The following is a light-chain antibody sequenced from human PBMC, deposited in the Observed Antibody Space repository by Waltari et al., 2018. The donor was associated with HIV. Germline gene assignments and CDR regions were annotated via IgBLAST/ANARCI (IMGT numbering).Light chain of an antibody. J-gene: IGLJ2*01. CDR2: EVS. Sequence: QSALTQPPSASGSPAQSVTIPCTGTTQVVGLYTYVSCYHQNPGEAPKLIIFEVSKRPSGVPDRFSGSKSGNTASLTVSGLQSEDEADYFCSSYAGSNTLLFGGGTKLTVL. CDR1: TQVVGLYTY. CDR3: SSYAGSNTLL. V-gene: IGLV2-8*01.